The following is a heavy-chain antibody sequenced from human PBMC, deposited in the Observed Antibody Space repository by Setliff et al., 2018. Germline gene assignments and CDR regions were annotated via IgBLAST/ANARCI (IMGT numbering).Heavy chain of an antibody. Sequence: GGSLRLSCAASGFTFSSYWMHWVRQAPGRGLVWVSRINSDGSTTNYADSGKGRFTISRDNAKNTLYLQMNSLRAEDTAVYYCSRGARLRYYDSSGYYDAANDYWGQGTLVTVSS. V-gene: IGHV3-74*01. CDR2: INSDGSTT. CDR3: SRGARLRYYDSSGYYDAANDY. CDR1: GFTFSSYW. D-gene: IGHD3-22*01. J-gene: IGHJ4*02.